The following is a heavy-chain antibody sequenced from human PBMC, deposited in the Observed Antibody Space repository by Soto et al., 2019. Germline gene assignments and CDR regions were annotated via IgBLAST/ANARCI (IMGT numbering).Heavy chain of an antibody. CDR1: GFKFSIYS. J-gene: IGHJ4*02. Sequence: EVQLVESGGALVQPGGSLRLSCAASGFKFSIYSMNWVRQAPGKGLEWSAYITSDTKTIKYGDSVKGRFTISRDNAKNSVYLQMNSLSDEDTAVYYCARLVEGHFDYWGQGTVVTVSS. CDR3: ARLVEGHFDY. D-gene: IGHD1-26*01. V-gene: IGHV3-48*02. CDR2: ITSDTKTI.